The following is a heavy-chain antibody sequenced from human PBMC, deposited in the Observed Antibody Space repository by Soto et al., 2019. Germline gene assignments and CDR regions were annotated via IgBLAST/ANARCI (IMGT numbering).Heavy chain of an antibody. CDR1: GFTFSNYG. J-gene: IGHJ6*02. Sequence: QVQLVESGGGVVQPGRSLRLSCAASGFTFSNYGMHWVRQAPGKGLEWVAVILNDGSNRYHADSVKDRFTISRDNSQNRLYFEMNSLSAEDTAVYYCARDDEYSGNGMDVWGQGTTVTVS. CDR3: ARDDEYSGNGMDV. V-gene: IGHV3-33*01. CDR2: ILNDGSNR. D-gene: IGHD3-10*01.